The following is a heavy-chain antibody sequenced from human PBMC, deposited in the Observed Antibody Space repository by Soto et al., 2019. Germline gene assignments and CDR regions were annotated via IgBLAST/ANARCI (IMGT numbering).Heavy chain of an antibody. D-gene: IGHD5-12*01. CDR2: INAGNGDT. CDR1: GISYSTYV. CDR3: ARAISGYVT. Sequence: VQLVQSGAEVKKPGASVRISCTASGISYSTYVIHWVRQAPGQGLEWMGWINAGNGDTRYSQRFQGRVTLTRDTSATTTYMALSSLRSEDTSIYYCARAISGYVTWGQGTLVTVSS. V-gene: IGHV1-3*01. J-gene: IGHJ4*02.